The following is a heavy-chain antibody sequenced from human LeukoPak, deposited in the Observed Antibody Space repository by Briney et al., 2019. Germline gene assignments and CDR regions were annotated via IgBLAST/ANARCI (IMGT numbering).Heavy chain of an antibody. V-gene: IGHV3-23*01. CDR2: FSGTGDTT. CDR1: GYISKNYP. CDR3: ARGFWDSVEP. J-gene: IGHJ5*02. Sequence: GGSLTLPCTPSGYISKNYPMNWARQAPGKGLEWVSAFSGTGDTTFYADSVQGRLTFSRDNTKNTVDLQMDSLRVDDTAVYYCARGFWDSVEPWGRGTLVSVSS. D-gene: IGHD1-26*01.